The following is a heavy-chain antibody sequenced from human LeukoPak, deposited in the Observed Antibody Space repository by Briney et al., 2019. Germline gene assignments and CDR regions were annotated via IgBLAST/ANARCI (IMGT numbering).Heavy chain of an antibody. V-gene: IGHV1-18*01. CDR1: GYTFTSYG. CDR2: ISAYNGNT. D-gene: IGHD3-22*01. J-gene: IGHJ4*02. CDR3: ATSYYYDSSGYYLDY. Sequence: ASVKVSCKASGYTFTSYGISWVRQAPGQGLEWMGWISAYNGNTNYAQKFQGRVTMTEDTSTDTAYMELSSLRSEDTAVYYCATSYYYDSSGYYLDYWGQGTLVTVSS.